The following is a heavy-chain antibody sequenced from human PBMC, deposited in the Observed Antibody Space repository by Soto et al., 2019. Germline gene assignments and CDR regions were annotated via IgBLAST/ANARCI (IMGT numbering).Heavy chain of an antibody. CDR3: ARHSPPFFYGSGPWDV. V-gene: IGHV4-59*08. J-gene: IGHJ6*02. Sequence: SETLSLTCTVSGGSISNSYWSWIRQSPGKELEWIEYIYSSGSTNYNPSIKSRVTISVDTSKNQFSLKLSSLIAADTAVYYCARHSPPFFYGSGPWDVWGQGTTVTVSS. D-gene: IGHD3-10*01. CDR1: GGSISNSY. CDR2: IYSSGST.